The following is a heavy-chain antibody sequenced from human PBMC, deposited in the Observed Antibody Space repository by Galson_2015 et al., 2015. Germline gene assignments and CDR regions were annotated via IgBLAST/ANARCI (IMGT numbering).Heavy chain of an antibody. CDR3: TTMVRGVTSTR. J-gene: IGHJ4*02. Sequence: SLRLSCAASGFTFGDYAMSWFRQAPGKGLEWVGFIRSKAYGGTTEYAASVKGRFTISRDDSKSIAYLQMNSLKTEDTAVYYCTTMVRGVTSTRRGQGTLVTVSS. V-gene: IGHV3-49*03. D-gene: IGHD3-10*01. CDR2: IRSKAYGGTT. CDR1: GFTFGDYA.